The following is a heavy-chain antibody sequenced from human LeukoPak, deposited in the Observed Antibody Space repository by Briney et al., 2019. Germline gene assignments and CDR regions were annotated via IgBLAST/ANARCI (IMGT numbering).Heavy chain of an antibody. V-gene: IGHV3-23*01. D-gene: IGHD3-22*01. CDR2: ISGSGGST. Sequence: GGSLRLSCAASGFTFSSYAMSWVRQAPGKGLEWDSAISGSGGSTYYADSVKGRFTISRDNSKNTLHLQMNSLRAEDTAVYHCAKEGYYYDSSGYYAFDYWGQGTLVTVSS. CDR1: GFTFSSYA. CDR3: AKEGYYYDSSGYYAFDY. J-gene: IGHJ4*02.